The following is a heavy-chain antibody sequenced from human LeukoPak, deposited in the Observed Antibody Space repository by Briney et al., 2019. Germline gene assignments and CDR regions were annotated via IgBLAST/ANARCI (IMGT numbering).Heavy chain of an antibody. D-gene: IGHD2-15*01. Sequence: ASVKVSCKASGYTFTSYAMHWVRQAPGQRLEWMGWINAGNGNTKYSQKFQGRVTITRDTSASTAYMELSSLRSEDTAVYYRARDHCSGGSCYDDAFDIWGQGTMVTVSS. CDR2: INAGNGNT. CDR1: GYTFTSYA. CDR3: ARDHCSGGSCYDDAFDI. V-gene: IGHV1-3*01. J-gene: IGHJ3*02.